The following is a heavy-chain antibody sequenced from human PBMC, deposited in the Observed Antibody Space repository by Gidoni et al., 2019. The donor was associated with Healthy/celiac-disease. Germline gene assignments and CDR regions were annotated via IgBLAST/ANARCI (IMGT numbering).Heavy chain of an antibody. CDR1: GGSISSGSYS. Sequence: QVQLQESGPGLVKPSQTLSLTCTVSGGSISSGSYSWSWIRQPAGKGLEWIGRIYTSGSTNYNPSLKSRVTISVDTSKNRFSLKLSSVTAADTAVYYCARDGPSNVWAFDIWGQGTMVTVSS. CDR3: ARDGPSNVWAFDI. CDR2: IYTSGST. J-gene: IGHJ3*02. V-gene: IGHV4-61*02.